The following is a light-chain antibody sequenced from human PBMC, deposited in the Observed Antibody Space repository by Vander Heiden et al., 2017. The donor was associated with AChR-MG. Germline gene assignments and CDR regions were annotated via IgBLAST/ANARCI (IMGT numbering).Light chain of an antibody. Sequence: QSVLTQPPSVSGAPGQRVTISCTGSSSNNVTGHEVHWYQQLQGTDPNLLIVWNNKRPSGVPDRLAFSKSGTYASPATSGLQAEDETDDYCHSYDSSLSGVVFGTGTKVTVL. CDR2: WNN. CDR1: SSNNVTGHE. J-gene: IGLJ1*01. V-gene: IGLV1-40*01. CDR3: HSYDSSLSGVV.